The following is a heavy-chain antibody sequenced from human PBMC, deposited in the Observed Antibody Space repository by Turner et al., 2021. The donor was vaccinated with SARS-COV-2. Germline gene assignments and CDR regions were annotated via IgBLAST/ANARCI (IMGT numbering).Heavy chain of an antibody. CDR3: ARHGAANGNYYYHGLDV. Sequence: QVQLVESGGGVVLPGRSLRLSCAASRFSFSSHAMHWVRQAPGKGREWVAVSWYDGSQKYHAASVRGRFTISRDNSRNTLYLQMDSLRVEDTGVYYCARHGAANGNYYYHGLDVWGRGTTVTVSS. CDR1: RFSFSSHA. CDR2: SWYDGSQK. V-gene: IGHV3-33*03. D-gene: IGHD6-13*01. J-gene: IGHJ6*02.